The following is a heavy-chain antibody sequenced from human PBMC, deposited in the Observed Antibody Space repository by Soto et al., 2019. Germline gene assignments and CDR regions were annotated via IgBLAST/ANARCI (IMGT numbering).Heavy chain of an antibody. J-gene: IGHJ4*02. CDR3: VRSFGWYAIDY. CDR2: ISHIGSV. D-gene: IGHD6-19*01. V-gene: IGHV4-4*02. Sequence: QVLLQESGPGLVQPSGTLSLSCAASGVSISSNYYWGWVRQSPGKGLEWLGDISHIGSVNYSPSLMSRVTISMDRSENQFSLKLNSVTAADTAVYYCVRSFGWYAIDYWGQGTLVIVSS. CDR1: GVSISSNYY.